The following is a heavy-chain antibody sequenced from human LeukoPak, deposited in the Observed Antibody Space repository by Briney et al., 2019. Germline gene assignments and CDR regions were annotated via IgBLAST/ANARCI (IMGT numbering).Heavy chain of an antibody. Sequence: PGGSLRLSCAASGFTFSTYSMNWVRQAPGKGLEWVSSISSSSSYIYYADSVKGRFTISRDNAKNSLYLQMNSLRAEDTAVYYCARDYDYVWGSYRPAVDYWGQGTLVTVSS. D-gene: IGHD3-16*02. CDR3: ARDYDYVWGSYRPAVDY. CDR1: GFTFSTYS. J-gene: IGHJ4*02. CDR2: ISSSSSYI. V-gene: IGHV3-21*01.